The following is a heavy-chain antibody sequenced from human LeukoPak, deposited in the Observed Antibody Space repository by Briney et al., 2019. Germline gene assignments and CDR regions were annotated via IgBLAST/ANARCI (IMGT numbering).Heavy chain of an antibody. CDR3: ARDVSGYWRSQVIDY. J-gene: IGHJ4*02. Sequence: GGSLRLSCAASGFTFNSYSLNWVRQAPGKGLEWVSSISTHGNYLYYADSVKGRFTISRDNPKDSVYLQMNSLRAEDTAVYYCARDVSGYWRSQVIDYWGQGTLVTVSS. D-gene: IGHD3-22*01. CDR2: ISTHGNYL. CDR1: GFTFNSYS. V-gene: IGHV3-21*01.